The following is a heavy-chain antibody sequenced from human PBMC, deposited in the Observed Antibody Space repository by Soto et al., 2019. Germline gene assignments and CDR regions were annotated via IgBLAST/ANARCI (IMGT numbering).Heavy chain of an antibody. J-gene: IGHJ4*02. Sequence: TSETLSLTCAVYGGSFSGYYWSWIRQPPGKGLEWIGEINHSGSTNYNPSLKSRVTISVDTSKNQFSLKLSSVSAADTAVYYCERLYYYGSGSQKLYYFDYWGQGTLVTVSS. CDR1: GGSFSGYY. CDR3: ERLYYYGSGSQKLYYFDY. CDR2: INHSGST. D-gene: IGHD3-10*01. V-gene: IGHV4-34*01.